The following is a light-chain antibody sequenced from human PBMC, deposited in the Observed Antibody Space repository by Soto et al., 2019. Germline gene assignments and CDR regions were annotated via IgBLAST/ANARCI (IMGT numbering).Light chain of an antibody. CDR2: DTS. J-gene: IGKJ4*01. Sequence: EVVMRQSPATLSVSPGECATLSCRASQGIGDTLAWYQHKPGQTPRLIIYDTSTRATGVPTRFSGSRSGAEFTLTINSLQSEDFAVYYCQPYNNWPLTLGGGTKVDIK. CDR3: QPYNNWPLT. CDR1: QGIGDT. V-gene: IGKV3-15*01.